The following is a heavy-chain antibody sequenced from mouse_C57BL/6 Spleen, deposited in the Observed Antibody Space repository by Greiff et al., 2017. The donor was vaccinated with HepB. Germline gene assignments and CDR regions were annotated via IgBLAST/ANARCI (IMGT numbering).Heavy chain of an antibody. V-gene: IGHV5-4*01. Sequence: EVQGVESGGGLVKPGGSLKLSCAASGFTFSSYAMSWVRQTPEKRLEWVATISDGGSYTYYPDNVKGRFTISRDNAKNNLYLQMSHLKSEDTAMYYCAREDYYGSSIFDYWGQGTTLTVSS. J-gene: IGHJ2*01. CDR1: GFTFSSYA. D-gene: IGHD1-1*01. CDR2: ISDGGSYT. CDR3: AREDYYGSSIFDY.